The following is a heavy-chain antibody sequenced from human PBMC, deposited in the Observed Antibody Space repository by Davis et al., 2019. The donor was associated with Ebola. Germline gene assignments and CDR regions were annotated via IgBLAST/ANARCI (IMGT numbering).Heavy chain of an antibody. CDR1: GFILTNYA. CDR3: ARASFGYNSGWYADY. J-gene: IGHJ4*02. Sequence: ASVKVSCKASGFILTNYAIHWVRQAPGQRLEWMGWVHGGNGNTKYSQRFQGRVTITTDTSASSVYLDLTSLRSDDTAVFYCARASFGYNSGWYADYWGPGSLVTVSS. V-gene: IGHV1-3*01. D-gene: IGHD6-19*01. CDR2: VHGGNGNT.